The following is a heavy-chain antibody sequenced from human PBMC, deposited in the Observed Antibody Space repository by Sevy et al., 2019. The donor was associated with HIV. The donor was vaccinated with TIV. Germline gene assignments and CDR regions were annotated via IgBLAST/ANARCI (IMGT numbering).Heavy chain of an antibody. CDR1: GFTFSNAW. V-gene: IGHV3-15*01. J-gene: IGHJ4*02. CDR2: IRSKPGGGTT. D-gene: IGHD2-15*01. CDR3: TTDHRRDGIVVVPFEY. Sequence: GGSRRLSCAASGFTFSNAWMSWVRQSPGKGLEWVGRIRSKPGGGTTDYATIVKGKFTISRDDSRDILYLQLNSLETEDTAVYYCTTDHRRDGIVVVPFEYWGQGTLVTVSS.